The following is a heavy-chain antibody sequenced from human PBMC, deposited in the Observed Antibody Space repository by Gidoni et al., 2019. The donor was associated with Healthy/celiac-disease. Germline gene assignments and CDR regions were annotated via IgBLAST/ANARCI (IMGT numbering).Heavy chain of an antibody. CDR2: IYSGGST. J-gene: IGHJ6*02. CDR3: ARDRKYYYDSSGSSYYYYYGMDV. D-gene: IGHD3-22*01. V-gene: IGHV3-53*01. CDR1: GFTVSSNY. Sequence: EVQLVESGGGLIQPGGSLRLSCAASGFTVSSNYMSWVRQAPGKGLEWVSVIYSGGSTYYADSVKGRFTISRDNSKNTLYLQMNSLRAEDTAVYYCARDRKYYYDSSGSSYYYYYGMDVWGQGTTVTVSS.